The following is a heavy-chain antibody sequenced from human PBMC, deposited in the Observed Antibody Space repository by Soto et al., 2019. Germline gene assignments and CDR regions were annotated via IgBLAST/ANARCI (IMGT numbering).Heavy chain of an antibody. CDR2: IYYSGST. V-gene: IGHV4-39*01. J-gene: IGHJ4*02. CDR1: GGSISSSSYY. D-gene: IGHD6-13*01. CDR3: ARHQSAAKVDY. Sequence: QLQLQESGPGLVKPSETLSLTCTVSGGSISSSSYYWGWIRQPPGKGLEWIGSIYYSGSTYYNPSFKSRVTISVDTSKNQFSLKLSSVTAADTAVYYCARHQSAAKVDYWGQGTLVTVSS.